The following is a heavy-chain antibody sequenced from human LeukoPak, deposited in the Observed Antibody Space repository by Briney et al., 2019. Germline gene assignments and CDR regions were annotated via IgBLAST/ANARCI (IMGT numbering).Heavy chain of an antibody. Sequence: SETLSLTCTVSGGSISSSSYYWGWIRQPPGKGLEWIGSIYYSGSTYYNPSLKSRVTISVDTSKNPFSLKLSSVTAADTAVYYCARRLSSPLRFVYYYYYYYMDVWGKGTTVTVSS. V-gene: IGHV4-39*01. CDR3: ARRLSSPLRFVYYYYYYYMDV. CDR2: IYYSGST. D-gene: IGHD3-3*01. J-gene: IGHJ6*03. CDR1: GGSISSSSYY.